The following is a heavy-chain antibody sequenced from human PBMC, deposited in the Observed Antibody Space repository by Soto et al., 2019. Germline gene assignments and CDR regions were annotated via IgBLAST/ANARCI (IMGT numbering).Heavy chain of an antibody. CDR2: ISSSSSYI. V-gene: IGHV3-21*01. CDR3: ASWRGRRIDY. J-gene: IGHJ4*02. D-gene: IGHD2-15*01. Sequence: EVQLVESEGGLVKPGGSLRLSCAASGFTFSSYSMSWVRQAPGKGLEWVSSISSSSSYIYYADSVKGRFTISRDNAKNSLYVQMNSLRAEDTAVYNCASWRGRRIDYWGQGTLVTVSS. CDR1: GFTFSSYS.